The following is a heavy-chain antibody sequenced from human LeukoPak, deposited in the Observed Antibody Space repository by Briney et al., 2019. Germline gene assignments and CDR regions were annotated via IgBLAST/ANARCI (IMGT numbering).Heavy chain of an antibody. Sequence: PGGSLRLSCAASGFTFSSYAMSWVRQAPGKGLEWVSGISGSDGSTNYADSVKGRFTISRENSKGTVYLQMNSLRPEDTAVYYCAKDDAWLQYGNWGRGTLVTVSS. CDR2: ISGSDGST. D-gene: IGHD5-24*01. CDR3: AKDDAWLQYGN. V-gene: IGHV3-23*01. J-gene: IGHJ4*02. CDR1: GFTFSSYA.